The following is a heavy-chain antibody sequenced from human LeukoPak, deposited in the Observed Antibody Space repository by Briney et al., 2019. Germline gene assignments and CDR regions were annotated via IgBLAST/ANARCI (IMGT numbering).Heavy chain of an antibody. Sequence: PSQTLSLTCAVSGGSISTIGYSWSWIRRPPGKGLEWIGYTFPTGSTSYSPSLKSRVTISLDRSKNLFSLTLNSITAADTAVYYCARMAGRTLDHWGQGTLVTVSS. J-gene: IGHJ4*02. CDR1: GGSISTIGYS. D-gene: IGHD1-7*01. V-gene: IGHV4-30-2*01. CDR2: TFPTGST. CDR3: ARMAGRTLDH.